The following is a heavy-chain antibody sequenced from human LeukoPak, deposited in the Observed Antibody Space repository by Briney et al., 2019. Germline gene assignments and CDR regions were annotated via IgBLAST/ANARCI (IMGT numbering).Heavy chain of an antibody. CDR3: ARQFGLVQYYYYMDV. CDR2: ISYTGST. Sequence: SETLSLTCTVSGGSISTYYWSCIRQPPGKGREWIGYISYTGSTNYNPSLKSRVAISLDTSKNQFSLKLSSVTAADTAVYYCARQFGLVQYYYYMDVWGKGTTVTVSS. D-gene: IGHD3/OR15-3a*01. V-gene: IGHV4-59*01. CDR1: GGSISTYY. J-gene: IGHJ6*03.